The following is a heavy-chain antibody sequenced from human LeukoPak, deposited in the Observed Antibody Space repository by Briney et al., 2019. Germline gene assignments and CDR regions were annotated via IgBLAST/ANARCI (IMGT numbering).Heavy chain of an antibody. CDR3: ASGYSGYDFWYYYMDV. V-gene: IGHV4-59*12. CDR1: GGSISSYY. Sequence: SETLSLTCTVSGGSISSYYWSWIRQPPGKGLEWIGYIYYSGSTNYNPSLKSRVTISVDTSKNQFSLKLSSVTAADTAVYYCASGYSGYDFWYYYMDVWGKGTTVTVSS. CDR2: IYYSGST. J-gene: IGHJ6*03. D-gene: IGHD5-12*01.